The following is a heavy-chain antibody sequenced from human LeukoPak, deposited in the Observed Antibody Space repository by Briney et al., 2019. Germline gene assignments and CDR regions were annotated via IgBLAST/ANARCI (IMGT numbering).Heavy chain of an antibody. D-gene: IGHD3-10*01. V-gene: IGHV5-51*01. J-gene: IGHJ4*02. CDR3: ARHPHGSTYFDY. CDR1: GYSFTRNX. Sequence: GESLEISCKGSGYSFTRNXIXXVRQMPGKGXXXXGIIYPGDSXTRYSXXXXGXVTXSADQSISTAYLQWSSLKASDTAMYYCARHPHGSTYFDYWGQGTLVTVSS. CDR2: IYPGDSXT.